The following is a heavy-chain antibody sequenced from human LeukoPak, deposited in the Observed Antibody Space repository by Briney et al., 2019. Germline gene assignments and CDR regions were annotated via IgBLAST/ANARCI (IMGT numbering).Heavy chain of an antibody. D-gene: IGHD1-1*01. CDR1: GFTFSNAW. CDR2: IKSKTDGGTT. V-gene: IGHV3-15*01. Sequence: GGSLRLSCAASGFTFSNAWMSWVRQAPGKGLEWVGRIKSKTDGGTTDYAAPVKGRFTISRDDSKNTLYLQMNSLKTEDTAVYYCTTEFLPWCNWNEKLDAFDIWGQGTMVTVSS. CDR3: TTEFLPWCNWNEKLDAFDI. J-gene: IGHJ3*02.